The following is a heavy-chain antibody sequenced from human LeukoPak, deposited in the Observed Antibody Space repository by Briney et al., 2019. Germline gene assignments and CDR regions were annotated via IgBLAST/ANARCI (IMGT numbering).Heavy chain of an antibody. CDR3: ARGSARIAEDYFDY. CDR1: GYIFTNYA. CDR2: INAGNGNR. Sequence: ASVKVSCKASGYIFTNYAIHWVRQAPGQRLEWMGWINAGNGNRKYSQKFQGRVTITRDTSASTAYMELSSLRSEDTAVYYCARGSARIAEDYFDYWGQGNLVTVSS. V-gene: IGHV1-3*01. J-gene: IGHJ4*02. D-gene: IGHD6-13*01.